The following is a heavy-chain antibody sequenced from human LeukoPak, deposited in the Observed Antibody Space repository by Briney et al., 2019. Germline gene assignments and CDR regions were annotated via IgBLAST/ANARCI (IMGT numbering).Heavy chain of an antibody. J-gene: IGHJ4*02. CDR1: GFTFSSSG. CDR3: ARRAVAGKGFDY. CDR2: ISSGSSTI. D-gene: IGHD6-19*01. V-gene: IGHV3-48*01. Sequence: GGSLKLSCAASGFTFSSSGMGWVRQVPGKGLEWVSYISSGSSTIYYADSVKGRFTISRDNAKNSLYLQMNSLRAEDTAVYYCARRAVAGKGFDYWGQGTLVTVSS.